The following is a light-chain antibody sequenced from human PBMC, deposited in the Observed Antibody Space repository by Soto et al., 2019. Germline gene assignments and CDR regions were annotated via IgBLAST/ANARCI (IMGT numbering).Light chain of an antibody. CDR3: QQYGDI. Sequence: ETVLTQSPGSLSLSPGERATLSCRASQTLRSTDLAWYQQKPGQAPRLLIYYTSSRATGVPDRFSGSGSGKDFTFTISRLEPEDSAVYYCQQYGDIFGGGTKVDIK. CDR1: QTLRSTD. V-gene: IGKV3-20*01. CDR2: YTS. J-gene: IGKJ4*01.